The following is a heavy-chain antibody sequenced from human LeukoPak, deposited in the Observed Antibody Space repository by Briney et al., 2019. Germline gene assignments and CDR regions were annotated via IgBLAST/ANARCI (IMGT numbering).Heavy chain of an antibody. Sequence: GESLKISCKGSGYSFTSYWIGWVRQMPGKDLEWMGIIYPGDSDTRYSPSFQGQVTISVDKSISTAYLQWSSLKASDTAMYYCARQPFYCSGGSCYDFDYWGQGTLVTVSS. CDR3: ARQPFYCSGGSCYDFDY. CDR1: GYSFTSYW. CDR2: IYPGDSDT. V-gene: IGHV5-51*01. D-gene: IGHD2-15*01. J-gene: IGHJ4*02.